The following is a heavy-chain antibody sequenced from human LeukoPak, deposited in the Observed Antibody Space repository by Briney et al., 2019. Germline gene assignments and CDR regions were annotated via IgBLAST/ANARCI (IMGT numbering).Heavy chain of an antibody. V-gene: IGHV3-53*01. CDR2: IYSGGST. CDR1: GFTVSSNY. Sequence: GGSLRLSCAASGFTVSSNYMSWVRQAPGKGLEWVSVIYSGGSTYYADSVKGRFAISRDNSKNTLYPQMNSLRAEDTAVYYCAKDHTKGLVTGFFDYWGQGTLVTVSS. J-gene: IGHJ4*02. D-gene: IGHD2-21*02. CDR3: AKDHTKGLVTGFFDY.